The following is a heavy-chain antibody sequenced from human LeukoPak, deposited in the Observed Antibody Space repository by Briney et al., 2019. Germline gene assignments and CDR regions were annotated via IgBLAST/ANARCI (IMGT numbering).Heavy chain of an antibody. J-gene: IGHJ4*02. Sequence: GGSLRLSCAASGFTFSSFGMHWVRQAPGKGLEWVAFIRSDGSNEYYADSVKGRFIISRDNSKNTLYLQTNSLRGEDTAMYYCAKDGPRYCSSSSCYADYWGQATLVTVSS. CDR1: GFTFSSFG. CDR3: AKDGPRYCSSSSCYADY. D-gene: IGHD2-2*01. V-gene: IGHV3-30*02. CDR2: IRSDGSNE.